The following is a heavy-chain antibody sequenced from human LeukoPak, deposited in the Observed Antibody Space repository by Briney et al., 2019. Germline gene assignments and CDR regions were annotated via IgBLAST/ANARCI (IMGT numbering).Heavy chain of an antibody. Sequence: PGGSLRLSCAASGSTFRSYSMNWVRQAPGKGLEWVSYISSSSVTIYYADSVKGGLTISRDNAKNSLYLQMNSLRAEDTAVYYCARFDYYGSGSYYYYYMDVWGKGTTVTVSS. CDR2: ISSSSVTI. J-gene: IGHJ6*03. V-gene: IGHV3-48*01. CDR1: GSTFRSYS. CDR3: ARFDYYGSGSYYYYYMDV. D-gene: IGHD3-10*01.